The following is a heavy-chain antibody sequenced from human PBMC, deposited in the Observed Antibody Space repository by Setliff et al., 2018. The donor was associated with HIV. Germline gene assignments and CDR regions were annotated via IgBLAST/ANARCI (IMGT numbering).Heavy chain of an antibody. CDR1: GDSIASGHFY. D-gene: IGHD6-19*01. CDR3: ARPHSGRGGGAYFDP. CDR2: ILDGRVT. Sequence: SQTLSLTCTVSGDSIASGHFYWGWIRQAPGKGLEWIGNILDGRVTFFNPFLRGRATISVDASKNQVSLNLRSVTAADSAVYHCARPHSGRGGGAYFDPWGQGILVTVSS. J-gene: IGHJ5*02. V-gene: IGHV4-39*01.